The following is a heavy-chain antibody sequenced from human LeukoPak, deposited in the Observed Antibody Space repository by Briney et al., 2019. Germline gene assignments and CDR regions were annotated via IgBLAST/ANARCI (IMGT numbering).Heavy chain of an antibody. J-gene: IGHJ4*02. D-gene: IGHD4-17*01. V-gene: IGHV3-30-3*01. CDR1: GFTFSSYA. Sequence: GGSLRLSCAASGFTFSSYAMHWVRQAPGKGLEWVAVISYDGSNKYYADSVKGRFTISRDNSKNTLYLQMNSLRAEDTAVYYCARAFENWGDYGCFDYWGQGTLVTVSS. CDR2: ISYDGSNK. CDR3: ARAFENWGDYGCFDY.